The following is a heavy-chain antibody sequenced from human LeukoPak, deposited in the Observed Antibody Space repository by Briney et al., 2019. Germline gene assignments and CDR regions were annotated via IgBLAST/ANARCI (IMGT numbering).Heavy chain of an antibody. CDR3: AKDLQGHYYYYYGMDV. V-gene: IGHV3-30*18. CDR2: ISYDGSNK. Sequence: PGRSLRLSCAASGFTFSSYGMHWVRQAPGKGLGWVAVISYDGSNKYYADSVKGRFTISRDNSKNTLYLQMNSLRAEDTAVYYCAKDLQGHYYYYYGMDVWGQGTTVTVSS. J-gene: IGHJ6*02. CDR1: GFTFSSYG.